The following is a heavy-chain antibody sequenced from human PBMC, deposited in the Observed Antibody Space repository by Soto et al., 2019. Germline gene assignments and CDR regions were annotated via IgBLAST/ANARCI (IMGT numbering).Heavy chain of an antibody. J-gene: IGHJ4*02. V-gene: IGHV3-15*01. Sequence: GGSLRLSCAASGVTFTNAWMSWVRQAPGKGLEWVGRVKRKTNGGTTDYAAPVKDRFNISRDDSKNTLYLQMNNLKTEDTAVYYCATCYGSGTDCQEDYLAFWGQGTPVTVSS. D-gene: IGHD3-10*01. CDR3: ATCYGSGTDCQEDYLAF. CDR1: GVTFTNAW. CDR2: VKRKTNGGTT.